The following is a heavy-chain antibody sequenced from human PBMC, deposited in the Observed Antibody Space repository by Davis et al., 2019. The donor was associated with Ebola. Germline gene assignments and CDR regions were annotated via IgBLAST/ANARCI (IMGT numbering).Heavy chain of an antibody. V-gene: IGHV3-30*19. D-gene: IGHD4-17*01. J-gene: IGHJ3*02. Sequence: GESLKISCAASGFTFSNYGMHWVRQAPGKGLEWVAVISYDGDNNYHADSVQGRFTISRDNSKNTLYLQMNSLRAEDTAIYYCARGAYGDYIVKAFDIWAKGQRSPSLQ. CDR1: GFTFSNYG. CDR3: ARGAYGDYIVKAFDI. CDR2: ISYDGDNN.